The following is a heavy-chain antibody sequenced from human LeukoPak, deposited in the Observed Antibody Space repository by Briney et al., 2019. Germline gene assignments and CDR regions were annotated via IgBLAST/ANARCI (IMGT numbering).Heavy chain of an antibody. D-gene: IGHD6-13*01. J-gene: IGHJ4*02. Sequence: PSETLSLTCTVSGGSIRSSSYYWGWLRQPPGRGLEWLGSIYYSGSTYYNPSLKSRVTISVDTSKNQFSLKLSSVTAADTAVYYCARDSSSFHGSIFDYWGQGTLVTVSS. CDR2: IYYSGST. CDR3: ARDSSSFHGSIFDY. CDR1: GGSIRSSSYY. V-gene: IGHV4-39*01.